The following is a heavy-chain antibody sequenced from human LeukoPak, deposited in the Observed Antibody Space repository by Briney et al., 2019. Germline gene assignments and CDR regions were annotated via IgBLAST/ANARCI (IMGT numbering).Heavy chain of an antibody. CDR3: ARVVSSSWSHRSLGYYYYYMDV. V-gene: IGHV3-53*01. CDR2: IYSGGST. J-gene: IGHJ6*03. CDR1: GFAFNTYS. D-gene: IGHD6-13*01. Sequence: PGRSLRLSCAASGFAFNTYSMHWVRQAPGKGLEWVSVIYSGGSTYYADSVKGRFTISRDNSKNTLYLQMNSLRAEDTAVYYCARVVSSSWSHRSLGYYYYYMDVWGKGTTVTISS.